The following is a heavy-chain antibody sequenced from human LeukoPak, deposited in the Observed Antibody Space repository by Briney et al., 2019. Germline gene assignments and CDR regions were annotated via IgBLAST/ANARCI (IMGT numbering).Heavy chain of an antibody. Sequence: VASVNVSCKASGGTFSSYSISWVRQAPGQGLEWMGRIIPILGIANYAQKFQGRVTITADKSTSTAYMELSSLRSEDKAVYNCGRGVAYAFDIWGQGTMVTVSS. CDR3: GRGVAYAFDI. D-gene: IGHD2-21*01. CDR2: IIPILGIA. V-gene: IGHV1-69*04. CDR1: GGTFSSYS. J-gene: IGHJ3*02.